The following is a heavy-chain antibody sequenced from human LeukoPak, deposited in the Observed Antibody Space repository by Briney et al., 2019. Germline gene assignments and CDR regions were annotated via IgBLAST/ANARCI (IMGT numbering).Heavy chain of an antibody. D-gene: IGHD2-2*01. CDR2: ISSSSSYI. V-gene: IGHV3-21*01. CDR1: GFTFSSYG. J-gene: IGHJ4*02. CDR3: ARGSRGCSSTSCYDDDY. Sequence: PGGSLRLSCAASGFTFSSYGMHWVRQAPGKGLEWVSSISSSSSYIYYADSVKGRFTISRDNAKNSLYLQMNSLRAEDTAVYYCARGSRGCSSTSCYDDDYWGQGTLVTVSS.